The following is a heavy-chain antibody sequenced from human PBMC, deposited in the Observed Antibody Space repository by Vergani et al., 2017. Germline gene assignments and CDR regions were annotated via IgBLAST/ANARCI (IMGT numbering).Heavy chain of an antibody. CDR3: ARDKSKRAPAVMGTYYYYMDV. CDR2: IWHDGSNE. CDR1: GFTFNSYV. Sequence: QVQLVESGGGVVQPGGSLRLSCAASGFTFNSYVMHWVRQAPGKGLEWVAGIWHDGSNEKYVDSVQGRFTISRDNSKNTLYLEMESLRVEDTAVYFCARDKSKRAPAVMGTYYYYMDVWVKGTTVVVSS. D-gene: IGHD3-16*01. V-gene: IGHV3-33*01. J-gene: IGHJ6*03.